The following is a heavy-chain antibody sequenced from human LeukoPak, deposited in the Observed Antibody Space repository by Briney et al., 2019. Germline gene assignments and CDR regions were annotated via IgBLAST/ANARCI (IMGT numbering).Heavy chain of an antibody. V-gene: IGHV3-30*09. CDR3: ARGVRKQQLVRGLFDY. CDR2: ISYDGSNK. D-gene: IGHD6-13*01. CDR1: GFTFSSYA. Sequence: GGSLRLSCAASGFTFSSYAMHWVRQAPGKGLEWVAVISYDGSNKYYADSVKGRFAISRDNSKNTLYLQMNSLRAEDTAVYYCARGVRKQQLVRGLFDYWGQGTLVTVSS. J-gene: IGHJ4*02.